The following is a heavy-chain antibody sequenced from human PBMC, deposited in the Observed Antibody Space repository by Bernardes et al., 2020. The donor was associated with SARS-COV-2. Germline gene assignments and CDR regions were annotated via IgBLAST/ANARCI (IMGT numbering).Heavy chain of an antibody. V-gene: IGHV1-24*01. CDR3: ARESYYYDSSGYYYYGMDV. D-gene: IGHD3-22*01. J-gene: IGHJ6*02. CDR2: FDPEDGET. Sequence: ASVKVSCKVSGYTLTELSMHWVRQAPGKGLEWMGGFDPEDGETIYAQKFQGRVTMTEDTSTDTAYMELSSLRSEDTAVYYCARESYYYDSSGYYYYGMDVWGQGTTVTVSS. CDR1: GYTLTELS.